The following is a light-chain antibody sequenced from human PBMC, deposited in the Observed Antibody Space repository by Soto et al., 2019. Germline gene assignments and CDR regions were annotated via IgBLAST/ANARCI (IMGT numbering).Light chain of an antibody. V-gene: IGKV3-11*01. Sequence: DIVLTHSPATLSLAPGERATLSCRSRQSVGGYLAFYQQKPGQSPRLLTYDASYRATGLPASFSVSGSGPDFTLPCGLREPEDLPLDSCRQRSAWPLNCGGGTKVDI. CDR2: DAS. CDR3: RQRSAWPLN. J-gene: IGKJ4*01. CDR1: QSVGGY.